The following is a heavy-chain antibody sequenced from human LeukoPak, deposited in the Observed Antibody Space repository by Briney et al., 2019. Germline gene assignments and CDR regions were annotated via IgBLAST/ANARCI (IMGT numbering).Heavy chain of an antibody. CDR2: ISWNSGSI. J-gene: IGHJ4*02. V-gene: IGHV3-9*01. CDR3: ASGTMVRGVIGFDY. Sequence: HPGGSLRLSCAASGFTFSSYAMSWVRQAPGKGLEWVSAISWNSGSIGYADSVKGRFTISRDNAKNSLYLQMNSLRAEDTALYYCASGTMVRGVIGFDYWGQGTLVTVSS. D-gene: IGHD3-10*01. CDR1: GFTFSSYA.